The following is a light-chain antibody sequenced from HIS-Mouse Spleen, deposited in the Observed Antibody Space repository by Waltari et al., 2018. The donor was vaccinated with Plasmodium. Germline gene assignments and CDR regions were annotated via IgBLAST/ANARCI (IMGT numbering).Light chain of an antibody. Sequence: SYELTQPPSVSVSPGQTARITCSGDALPKKSAYWYQQKSGQAPGLVIYEDSKRPSGIPEGFAGSSSGTMATLTISGAQVEDEADYYCYSTDSSGNHRVFGGGTKLTVL. CDR3: YSTDSSGNHRV. CDR1: ALPKKS. J-gene: IGLJ3*02. CDR2: EDS. V-gene: IGLV3-10*01.